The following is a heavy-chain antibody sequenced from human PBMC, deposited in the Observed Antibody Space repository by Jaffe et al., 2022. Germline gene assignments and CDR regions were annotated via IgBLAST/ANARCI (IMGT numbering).Heavy chain of an antibody. Sequence: QVQLQESGPGLVKPSETLSLTCAVSGYSISSGYYWGWIRQPPGKGLEWIGSIYHSGSTYYNPSLKSRVTISVDTSKNQFSLKLSSVTAADTAVYYCASALRRLRYFDWTRYFDYWGQGTLVTVSS. D-gene: IGHD3-9*01. V-gene: IGHV4-38-2*01. J-gene: IGHJ4*02. CDR2: IYHSGST. CDR1: GYSISSGYY. CDR3: ASALRRLRYFDWTRYFDY.